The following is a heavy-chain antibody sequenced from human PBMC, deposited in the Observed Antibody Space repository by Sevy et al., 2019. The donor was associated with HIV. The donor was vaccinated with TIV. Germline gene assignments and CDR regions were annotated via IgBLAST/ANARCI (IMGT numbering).Heavy chain of an antibody. D-gene: IGHD6-19*01. V-gene: IGHV3-43*01. Sequence: GGSLRLSCAASGFTFDDYTMHWVRQAPGKGLEWVFLISWDGGSTYYADSVKGRFTISRDNSKNSLYLQRNSLRTEDTALYYCAKAHRPYSSGIIDYWGQGTLVTVSS. J-gene: IGHJ4*02. CDR3: AKAHRPYSSGIIDY. CDR1: GFTFDDYT. CDR2: ISWDGGST.